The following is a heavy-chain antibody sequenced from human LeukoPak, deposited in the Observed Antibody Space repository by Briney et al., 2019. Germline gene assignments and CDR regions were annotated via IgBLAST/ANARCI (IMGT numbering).Heavy chain of an antibody. V-gene: IGHV3-23*01. CDR2: ITGGSGVI. CDR3: AKDQVPDGLYDIDY. CDR1: GFTFSTYA. D-gene: IGHD3-9*01. Sequence: GGSLRLSCVASGFTFSTYAMNWVRHVPGKGLEWVSVITGGSGVIRYADSVKGRFTISRDNSKSTVYLQMNSLRAEDTAIYYCAKDQVPDGLYDIDYWGQGTLVTVSS. J-gene: IGHJ4*02.